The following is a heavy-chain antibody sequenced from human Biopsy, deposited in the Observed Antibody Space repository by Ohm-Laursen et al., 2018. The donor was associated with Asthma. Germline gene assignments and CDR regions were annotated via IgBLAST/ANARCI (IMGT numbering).Heavy chain of an antibody. V-gene: IGHV3-30*18. D-gene: IGHD4-17*01. CDR2: MSFDGRQT. J-gene: IGHJ1*01. CDR3: AKGHGDYVFPYFQH. CDR1: GFTFSTYA. Sequence: SLRLSCAASGFTFSTYAMHWVRQAPGKGLEWVAVMSFDGRQTYYADSVKGRFTISRDNSKNTLYLQMNSLRAEDTAVYYCAKGHGDYVFPYFQHWGQGTLVTVSS.